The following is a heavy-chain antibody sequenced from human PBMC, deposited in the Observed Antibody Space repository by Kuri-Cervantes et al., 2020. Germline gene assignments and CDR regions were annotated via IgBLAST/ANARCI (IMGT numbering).Heavy chain of an antibody. D-gene: IGHD4-17*01. CDR1: GFTFSSHA. Sequence: GGSLRLSCAASGFTFSSHAMHWVRQAPGKGLEWVAVISYDGSNKYYADSVKGRFTISRDNSKNTLYLQMNSLRAEDTAVYYCASPHDYGDYYGMDVWGQGTTVTVSS. V-gene: IGHV3-30-3*01. J-gene: IGHJ6*02. CDR3: ASPHDYGDYYGMDV. CDR2: ISYDGSNK.